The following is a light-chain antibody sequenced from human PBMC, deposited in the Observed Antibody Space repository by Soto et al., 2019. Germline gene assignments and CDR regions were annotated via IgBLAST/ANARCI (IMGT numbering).Light chain of an antibody. V-gene: IGKV1-9*01. CDR1: QAIYSY. Sequence: DIPLTQSPFFLSASVGDRVTISCRASQAIYSYLFSYQQKPGKAPHLLIFGASKLQTGGPSRFSGSGSGTEFTLTISSLQPEDFATDYCQQLNSHPRTFGQGTKLDIK. CDR2: GAS. J-gene: IGKJ2*01. CDR3: QQLNSHPRT.